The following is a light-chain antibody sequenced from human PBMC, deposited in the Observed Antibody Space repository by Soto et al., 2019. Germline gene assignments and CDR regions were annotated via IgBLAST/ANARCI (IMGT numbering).Light chain of an antibody. V-gene: IGKV1-5*03. J-gene: IGKJ1*01. Sequence: DIQMTQSPSTLSASVGDRVTITCRASQSISSWLAWYQQKPGKAPKLLIYKASSLESGVPSRFSGSGSGTEFPLTISGLQPDDFATYYCQQYNSYLTFGQGTKVEIK. CDR2: KAS. CDR3: QQYNSYLT. CDR1: QSISSW.